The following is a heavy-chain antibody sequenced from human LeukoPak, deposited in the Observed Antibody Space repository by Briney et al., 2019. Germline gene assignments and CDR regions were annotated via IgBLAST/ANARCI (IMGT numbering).Heavy chain of an antibody. CDR3: ARKQKDSYDPTPLDY. Sequence: PSETLSLTCAVYGGSFSGYYWSWIRQPPGKGLEWIGEINHSGSTNYNPSLKSRVTISVDTSKNQFSLKLSSVTAADTAVYYCARKQKDSYDPTPLDYWGQGTLVTVSS. CDR1: GGSFSGYY. CDR2: INHSGST. D-gene: IGHD5-18*01. J-gene: IGHJ4*02. V-gene: IGHV4-34*01.